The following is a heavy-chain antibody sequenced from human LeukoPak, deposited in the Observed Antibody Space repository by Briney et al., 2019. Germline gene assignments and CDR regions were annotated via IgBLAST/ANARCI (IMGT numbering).Heavy chain of an antibody. CDR2: ISSTSSTI. J-gene: IGHJ4*02. CDR1: GFTFSNYS. V-gene: IGHV3-48*02. Sequence: AGSLRLSCAASGFTFSNYSMNWVRQAPGKGLEWVSYISSTSSTIYYADSVKGRFTISRDNANNSLCLQMNSLRDEDTAVYYCARTRLNDYWGQGTLVTVSS. CDR3: ARTRLNDY.